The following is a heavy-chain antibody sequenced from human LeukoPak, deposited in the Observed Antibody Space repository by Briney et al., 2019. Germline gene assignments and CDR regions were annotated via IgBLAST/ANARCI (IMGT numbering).Heavy chain of an antibody. CDR1: GYTFTSYD. D-gene: IGHD3-22*01. CDR2: ISAYNGNT. V-gene: IGHV1-18*01. J-gene: IGHJ4*02. CDR3: ARGSTSRYYYDRSGYYRGAVDQ. Sequence: GASVKVFCKASGYTFTSYDNSCVRDPSGQGLVWMGGISAYNGNTNYAEKLERRVTMTTDTSTSTAYMELRSLRSDDTAVYYCARGSTSRYYYDRSGYYRGAVDQWGQGTLVTVSS.